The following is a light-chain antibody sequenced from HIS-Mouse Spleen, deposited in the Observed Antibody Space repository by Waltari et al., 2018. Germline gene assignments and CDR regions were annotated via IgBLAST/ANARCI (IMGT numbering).Light chain of an antibody. CDR1: NIGSKS. Sequence: SYVLTQPPSVSVAPGQTARITRGANNIGSKSVHWYQQKPGQAPVLVVYDDSDRPSGIPERFSGSNSGNTATLTISRVEAGDEADYYCQVWDSSSDHYVFGTGTKVTVL. V-gene: IGLV3-21*02. J-gene: IGLJ1*01. CDR2: DDS. CDR3: QVWDSSSDHYV.